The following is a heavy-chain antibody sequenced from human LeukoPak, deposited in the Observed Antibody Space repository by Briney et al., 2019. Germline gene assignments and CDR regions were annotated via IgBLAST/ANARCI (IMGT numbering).Heavy chain of an antibody. J-gene: IGHJ4*02. CDR1: GGSTSRYY. V-gene: IGHV4-59*08. D-gene: IGHD6-13*01. CDR2: IYYSGST. CDR3: ARDIAAAGLFDY. Sequence: SETLSLTCIVSGGSTSRYYWSWIRQPPGKGLGWVGYIYYSGSTNYNPSLKSRVTISVDTSKNQFSLKLSSVTAADTAVYYCARDIAAAGLFDYWGQGTLVTVSS.